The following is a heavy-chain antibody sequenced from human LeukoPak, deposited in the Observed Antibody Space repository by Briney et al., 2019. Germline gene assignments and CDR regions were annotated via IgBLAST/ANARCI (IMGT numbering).Heavy chain of an antibody. V-gene: IGHV3-30*18. CDR1: GFTFSSYG. CDR3: AKSRESDYYYGMDV. J-gene: IGHJ6*04. Sequence: PGGSLRLSCAASGFTFSSYGMHWVRQAPGKGLEWVAVISYDGSNKYYADSVKGRFTISRDNSKNTLYLQMNSLRAEDTAVYYCAKSRESDYYYGMDVWAKGPRSPSPQ. CDR2: ISYDGSNK. D-gene: IGHD3-10*01.